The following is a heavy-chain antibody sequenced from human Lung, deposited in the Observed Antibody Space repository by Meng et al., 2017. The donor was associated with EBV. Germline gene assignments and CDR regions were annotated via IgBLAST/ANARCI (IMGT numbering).Heavy chain of an antibody. J-gene: IGHJ4*02. V-gene: IGHV1-8*02. CDR1: GYTFTSYT. D-gene: IGHD6-19*01. CDR3: ATGVADFEY. Sequence: QVQLVQSGSELKKPXASVKVSCKASGYTFTSYTMNWVRQAPGQGLEWMGWMNPNRGTTGYAQKFQGRVTMTRNISKSTAYMDLSSLRSEDTAVYYCATGVADFEYWGQGTLVTVSS. CDR2: MNPNRGTT.